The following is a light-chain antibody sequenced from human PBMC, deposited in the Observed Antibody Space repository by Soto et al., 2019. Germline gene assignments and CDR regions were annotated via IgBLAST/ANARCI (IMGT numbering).Light chain of an antibody. V-gene: IGKV1-39*01. CDR1: QNIRTY. J-gene: IGKJ1*01. CDR2: AAS. CDR3: QQTLSVPRT. Sequence: DIQMTQSPRFLSASVGDRVTITCRASQNIRTYLTWYQQKPGKGPTVLIYAASTLQRGVPPRLSGSTTGTDFTLTITGLQTEDSATYYCQQTLSVPRTFGLGTKVEIK.